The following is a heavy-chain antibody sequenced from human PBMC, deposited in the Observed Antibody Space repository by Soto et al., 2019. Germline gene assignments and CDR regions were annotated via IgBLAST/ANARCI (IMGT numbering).Heavy chain of an antibody. CDR1: GGSISSGGYY. V-gene: IGHV4-31*03. CDR2: IYYSGST. D-gene: IGHD2-15*01. CDR3: ARTKRLVVVVDSFYCMDV. Sequence: PSETLSLTCTVSGGSISSGGYYWSWIRQHPGKGLEWIGYIYYSGSTYYNPSLKSRVTISVDTSKNQFSLKLSSVTAADTAVYYCARTKRLVVVVDSFYCMDVWGKGTTVTVSS. J-gene: IGHJ6*03.